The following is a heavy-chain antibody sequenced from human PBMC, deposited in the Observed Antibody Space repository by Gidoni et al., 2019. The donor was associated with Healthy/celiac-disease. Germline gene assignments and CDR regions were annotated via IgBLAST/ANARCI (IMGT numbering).Heavy chain of an antibody. CDR1: GFTFSSYG. V-gene: IGHV3-33*01. CDR2: IWYDGSNK. CDR3: ARLWGFRYGVSSHIDY. J-gene: IGHJ4*02. D-gene: IGHD2-8*01. Sequence: QVQLVESGGGVVQPGRSLRLSCAASGFTFSSYGMHWVRQAPGKGLEWVAVIWYDGSNKYYADSVKGRFTISRDNSKNTLYLQMNSLRAEDTAVYYCARLWGFRYGVSSHIDYWGQGTLVTVSS.